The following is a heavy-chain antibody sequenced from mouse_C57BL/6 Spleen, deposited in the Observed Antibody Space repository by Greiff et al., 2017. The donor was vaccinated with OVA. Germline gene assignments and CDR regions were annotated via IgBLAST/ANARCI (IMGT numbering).Heavy chain of an antibody. D-gene: IGHD1-1*01. Sequence: QVQLQQPGAELVKPGASVKMSCKASGYTFTSYWITWVKQRPGQGLAWLGDIYPGSGSPNYNEKLKSKATLTVDTSSRTADMQLSSLTAEDSAVYYCARSGYGCSYGFAYWGQGTLVTVSA. J-gene: IGHJ3*01. CDR3: ARSGYGCSYGFAY. CDR2: IYPGSGSP. CDR1: GYTFTSYW. V-gene: IGHV1-55*01.